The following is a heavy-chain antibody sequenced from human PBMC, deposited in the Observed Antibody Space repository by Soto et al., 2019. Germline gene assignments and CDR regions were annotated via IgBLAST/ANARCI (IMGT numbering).Heavy chain of an antibody. CDR3: AKSYGDTWKLYYFDC. J-gene: IGHJ4*02. CDR2: ISGIGGST. CDR1: GFTFSKYS. Sequence: EVQLLESGGGLVQPGGSLRISCAASGFTFSKYSMSWVRQAPGKGLEWVSGISGIGGSTYYADSVKGRFTISRDNSKNTLYLQMNSLRAEDTAVYSCAKSYGDTWKLYYFDCWGQGTLVTVSS. D-gene: IGHD1-20*01. V-gene: IGHV3-23*01.